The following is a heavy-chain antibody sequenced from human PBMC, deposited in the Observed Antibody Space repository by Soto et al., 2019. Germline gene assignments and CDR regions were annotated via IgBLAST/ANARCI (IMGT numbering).Heavy chain of an antibody. D-gene: IGHD3-16*01. CDR1: GFSVSNFW. CDR2: INKYGSAT. J-gene: IGHJ2*01. V-gene: IGHV3-74*01. Sequence: GGSLRLSCAASGFSVSNFWMHWVRQAPGKGLEWLSGINKYGSATYYAGSVKGRFTVFRDNTKNTLFLQMNNLRVEDTAVYYCGDVFDLWGRGTLVTVSS. CDR3: GDVFDL.